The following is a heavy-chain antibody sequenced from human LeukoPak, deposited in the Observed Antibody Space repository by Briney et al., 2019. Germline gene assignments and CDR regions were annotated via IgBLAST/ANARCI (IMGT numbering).Heavy chain of an antibody. D-gene: IGHD3-22*01. V-gene: IGHV1-69*05. CDR3: ARALAYYDSSGYYYFDY. CDR1: GGTFSSYA. CDR2: IIPIFGTA. J-gene: IGHJ4*02. Sequence: ASVKVSCKASGGTFSSYAISWVRQAPGQGLEWMGGIIPIFGTANYAQKFQGRVTITTDESTSTAYMELSSLRSEDTAAYYCARALAYYDSSGYYYFDYWGQGTLVTVSS.